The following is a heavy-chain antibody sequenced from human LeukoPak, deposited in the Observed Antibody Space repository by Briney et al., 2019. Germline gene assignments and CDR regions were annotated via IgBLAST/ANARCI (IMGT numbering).Heavy chain of an antibody. J-gene: IGHJ3*02. D-gene: IGHD3-22*01. V-gene: IGHV4-34*01. CDR2: INHSGST. Sequence: KPSATLSLTCAVCGGSFSGYYWRWIRQPPGKGLEWIGEINHSGSTNYNPSLKSRVTISVDTSKNQFSLKLSSVTAADTAVYYCARGITMIVVVITPYHAFDIWGQGTMVTVSS. CDR3: ARGITMIVVVITPYHAFDI. CDR1: GGSFSGYY.